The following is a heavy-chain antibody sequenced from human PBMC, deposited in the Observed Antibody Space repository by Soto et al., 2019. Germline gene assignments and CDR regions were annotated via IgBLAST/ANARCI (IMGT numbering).Heavy chain of an antibody. CDR2: IKTKTDGGTA. D-gene: IGHD6-19*01. V-gene: IGHV3-15*01. Sequence: PGGSLRLSWVGSGFTFTNAWMIWVRRAPGKGLEWVGRIKTKTDGGTADYAAPVKGRFTISRDDSKNTLFLHMSSLKSEDTAVYYCTLVWGSGWHYWGQGALVTVSS. CDR1: GFTFTNAW. J-gene: IGHJ4*02. CDR3: TLVWGSGWHY.